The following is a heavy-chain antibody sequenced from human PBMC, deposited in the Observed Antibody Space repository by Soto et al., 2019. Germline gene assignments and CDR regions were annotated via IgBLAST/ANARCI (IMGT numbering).Heavy chain of an antibody. D-gene: IGHD6-19*01. CDR3: ARGIAVAGSRDNYGMDV. CDR1: GYTFTGCY. Sequence: ASVNVSCKSSGYTFTGCYIHWGREAPGQGLEWMGWINPNSGGTNYAQKFQGRVTMTRDTSISTAYMELSRLRSDDTAVYYCARGIAVAGSRDNYGMDVWGQGTTVTVSS. CDR2: INPNSGGT. V-gene: IGHV1-2*02. J-gene: IGHJ6*02.